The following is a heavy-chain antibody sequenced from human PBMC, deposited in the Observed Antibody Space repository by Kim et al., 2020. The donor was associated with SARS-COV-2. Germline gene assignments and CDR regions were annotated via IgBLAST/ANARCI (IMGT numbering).Heavy chain of an antibody. D-gene: IGHD4-17*01. Sequence: AQKFQGGVTITADESTSTAYMELSSLRSEDTAVYYCARDLGYGDTYYFDYWGQGTLVTVSS. J-gene: IGHJ4*02. V-gene: IGHV1-69*01. CDR3: ARDLGYGDTYYFDY.